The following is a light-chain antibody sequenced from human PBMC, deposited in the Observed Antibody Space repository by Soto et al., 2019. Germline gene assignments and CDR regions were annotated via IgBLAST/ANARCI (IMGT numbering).Light chain of an antibody. J-gene: IGKJ5*01. CDR3: QQAISFPLIT. CDR1: QGISNW. V-gene: IGKV1-12*01. Sequence: DIQITQSPSSFSTSVFASLTISCRGSQGISNWLAWYQQKPGKAARLLIYAASTLQSGVPSRFSGTGSGTDFTLTISSLQSEDFATYYCQQAISFPLITFGQGTRLEIK. CDR2: AAS.